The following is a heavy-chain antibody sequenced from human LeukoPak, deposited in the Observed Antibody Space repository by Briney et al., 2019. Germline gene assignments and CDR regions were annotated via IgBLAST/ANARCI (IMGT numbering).Heavy chain of an antibody. J-gene: IGHJ5*02. CDR2: IYYSGST. CDR3: ARERVYGSGSKPPLHRWFDP. Sequence: SETLSLTCTVSGGSISSYYWSWIRQPPGKGLEWVGYIYYSGSTNYNPSLKSRVTISVDTSKNQFSLKLSSVTAADAAVYYCARERVYGSGSKPPLHRWFDPWGQGTLVTVSS. D-gene: IGHD3-10*01. V-gene: IGHV4-59*01. CDR1: GGSISSYY.